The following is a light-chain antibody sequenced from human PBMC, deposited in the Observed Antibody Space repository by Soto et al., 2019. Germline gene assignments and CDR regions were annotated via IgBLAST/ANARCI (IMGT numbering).Light chain of an antibody. J-gene: IGLJ1*01. CDR2: GNS. CDR3: QSSDSSLSGLV. Sequence: QSVLTQPPSVSGAPGQRVTISCTGSSSNIGAGYDVHWYQQLPGTAPKLLIYGNSNRPSGVPDRFSGSKSGTSASLAITGIQAEDEADYYCQSSDSSLSGLVFGTGTKVTVL. CDR1: SSNIGAGYD. V-gene: IGLV1-40*01.